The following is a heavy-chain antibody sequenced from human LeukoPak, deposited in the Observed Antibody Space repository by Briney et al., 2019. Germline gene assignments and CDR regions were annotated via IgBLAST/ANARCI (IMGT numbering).Heavy chain of an antibody. CDR2: INPNSGST. D-gene: IGHD1-26*01. Sequence: ASVKVSCKASGYTFTDYHIYWVRQAPGQGLDCMGWINPNSGSTNSAQKFQGRVTMTRDTSISTVYMELSRLRSDDTAVYYCARSKIQYLVKASADYWGQGTLVTVSS. CDR1: GYTFTDYH. V-gene: IGHV1-2*02. CDR3: ARSKIQYLVKASADY. J-gene: IGHJ4*02.